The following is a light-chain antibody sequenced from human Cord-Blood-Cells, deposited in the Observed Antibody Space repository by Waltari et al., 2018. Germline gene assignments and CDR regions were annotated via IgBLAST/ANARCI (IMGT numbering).Light chain of an antibody. CDR2: DVS. CDR3: SSYTSSSTLV. J-gene: IGLJ2*01. V-gene: IGLV2-14*01. CDR1: STDAGGYKS. Sequence: QADLNPPAFVYGSPGQWITIIWPGTSTDAGGYKSCFWYQQHPGKAPKLMIYDVSKRPSGVSNRFSGSKSGNTASLTISGLQAEDEADYYCSSYTSSSTLVFGGGTKLTVL.